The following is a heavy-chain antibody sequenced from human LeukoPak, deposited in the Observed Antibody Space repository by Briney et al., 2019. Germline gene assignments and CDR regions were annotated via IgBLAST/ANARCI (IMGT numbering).Heavy chain of an antibody. J-gene: IGHJ6*03. CDR1: GGSFSGYY. D-gene: IGHD3-16*01. V-gene: IGHV4-59*01. CDR2: IYYSGST. Sequence: SETLSLTCAVYGGSFSGYYWTWIRQPPGKGLEWIGYIYYSGSTNYNPSLKSRVTTSVDTSKNQVSLKLTSVTAADTAVYYCARVQFGHSYYMDVWGKGTTVTISS. CDR3: ARVQFGHSYYMDV.